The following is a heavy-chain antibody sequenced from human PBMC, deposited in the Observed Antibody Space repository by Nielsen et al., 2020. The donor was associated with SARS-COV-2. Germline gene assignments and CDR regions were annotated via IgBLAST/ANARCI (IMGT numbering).Heavy chain of an antibody. CDR2: IYYSGST. Sequence: RQAPGKGLEWIGYIYYSGSTNYNPSLKSRVTISVDTSKNQFSLKLSSVTAADTAVYYCATYGKQAFDIWGQGTMVTVSS. V-gene: IGHV4-61*06. CDR3: ATYGKQAFDI. D-gene: IGHD4-17*01. J-gene: IGHJ3*02.